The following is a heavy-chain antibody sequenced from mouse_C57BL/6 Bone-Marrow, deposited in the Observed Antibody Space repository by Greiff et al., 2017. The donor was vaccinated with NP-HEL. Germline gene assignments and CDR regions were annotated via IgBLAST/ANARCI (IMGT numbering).Heavy chain of an antibody. Sequence: QVQLQQPGAELVKPGASVKMSCKASGYTFTSYWITWVKQRPGQGLEWIGDIYPGSGSTNYNEKFKSKATLTVDTSSSTAYMQLSSLTSEDSAVYYCARWNYDYVSGWFAYWGQGTLVTVSA. V-gene: IGHV1-55*01. D-gene: IGHD2-4*01. CDR2: IYPGSGST. J-gene: IGHJ3*01. CDR3: ARWNYDYVSGWFAY. CDR1: GYTFTSYW.